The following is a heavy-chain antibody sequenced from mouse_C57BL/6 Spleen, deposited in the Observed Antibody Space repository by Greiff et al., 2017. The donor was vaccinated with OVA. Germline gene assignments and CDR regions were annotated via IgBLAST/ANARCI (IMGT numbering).Heavy chain of an antibody. D-gene: IGHD1-1*01. CDR1: GYTFTSYW. V-gene: IGHV1-55*01. J-gene: IGHJ1*03. Sequence: QVQLKQPGAELVKPGASVKMSCKASGYTFTSYWITWVKQRPGQGLEWIGDIYPGSGSTNYNEKFKSKATLTVDTSSSTAYMQLSSLTSEDSAVYYCARDPYYGSSDWYFDVWGTGTTVTVSS. CDR3: ARDPYYGSSDWYFDV. CDR2: IYPGSGST.